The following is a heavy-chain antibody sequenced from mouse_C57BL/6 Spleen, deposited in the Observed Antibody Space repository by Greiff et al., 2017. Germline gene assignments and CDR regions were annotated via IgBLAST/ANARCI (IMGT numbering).Heavy chain of an antibody. CDR2: ISSGGDYI. V-gene: IGHV5-9-1*02. CDR1: GFTFSSYA. CDR3: TRDQDYYGSSYGNYFDY. Sequence: EVQGVESGEGLVKPGGSLKLSCAASGFTFSSYAMSWVRQTPEKRLEWVAYISSGGDYIYYADTVKGRFTISRDNARNTLYLQMSSLKSEDTAMYYCTRDQDYYGSSYGNYFDYWGQGTTLTVSS. J-gene: IGHJ2*01. D-gene: IGHD1-1*01.